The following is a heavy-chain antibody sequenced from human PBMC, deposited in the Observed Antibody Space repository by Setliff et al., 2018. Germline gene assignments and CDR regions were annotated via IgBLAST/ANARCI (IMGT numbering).Heavy chain of an antibody. Sequence: SETLSLTCSVSGDSINSGGVCWAWIRQPPGRDLEWVGYICYTGTSTYYNPSLASRLSISVDKSMNQFSLRLNSVTAADTAVYYCARGGSNSGWYGFFDFWGQGTLVTVSS. CDR2: ICYTGTST. J-gene: IGHJ4*02. D-gene: IGHD6-19*01. CDR1: GDSINSGGVC. V-gene: IGHV4-30-4*08. CDR3: ARGGSNSGWYGFFDF.